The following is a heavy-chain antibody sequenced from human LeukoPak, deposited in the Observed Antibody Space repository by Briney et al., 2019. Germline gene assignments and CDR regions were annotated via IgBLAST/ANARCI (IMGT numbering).Heavy chain of an antibody. V-gene: IGHV1-69*13. CDR1: GGTFSSYA. D-gene: IGHD1-26*01. Sequence: ASVKVSCKASGGTFSSYAISWVRQAPGQGLEWMGGIIPIFGTANYAQKFQGRVTITADESTSTAYMELSSLRSEDTAVHYCARHPTGSFSHYFDYWGQGTLVTVSS. CDR3: ARHPTGSFSHYFDY. J-gene: IGHJ4*02. CDR2: IIPIFGTA.